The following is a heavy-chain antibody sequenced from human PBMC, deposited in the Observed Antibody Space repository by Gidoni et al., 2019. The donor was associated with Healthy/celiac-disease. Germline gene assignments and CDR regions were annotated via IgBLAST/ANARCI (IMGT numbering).Heavy chain of an antibody. J-gene: IGHJ4*02. CDR3: AREPRRVVVGAATAAAGLYYFDY. CDR2: SIPSVGTA. Sequence: HEQLVQSGAAVKKPGSSVTVSCQATGGTFRSYPLSWLRQAPGQGLEWKGGSIPSVGTANDAQKFQGRVTSTADKSTRTAYMELSSLRSEDTAVYYGAREPRRVVVGAATAAAGLYYFDYGGQGTLVTVSS. V-gene: IGHV1-69*06. D-gene: IGHD2-15*01. CDR1: GGTFRSYP.